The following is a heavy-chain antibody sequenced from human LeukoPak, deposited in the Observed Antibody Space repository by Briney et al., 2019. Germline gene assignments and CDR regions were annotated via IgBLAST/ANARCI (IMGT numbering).Heavy chain of an antibody. CDR3: AKEPSTMVRGVIIGPYYYCMDV. V-gene: IGHV3-30*18. D-gene: IGHD3-10*01. CDR2: ISYDGSNK. CDR1: GFTFSSYG. Sequence: GRSLRLSCAASGFTFSSYGMHWVRQAPGKGLEWVAVISYDGSNKYYADSVKGRFTISRDNSKNTLYLQMNSLRAEDTAVYYCAKEPSTMVRGVIIGPYYYCMDVWGQGTTVTVSS. J-gene: IGHJ6*02.